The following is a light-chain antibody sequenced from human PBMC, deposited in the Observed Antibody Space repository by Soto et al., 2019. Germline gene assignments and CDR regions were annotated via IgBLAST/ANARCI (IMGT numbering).Light chain of an antibody. CDR3: QQYNTWPPRYT. V-gene: IGKV3-15*01. CDR2: RAS. CDR1: QSVKTY. J-gene: IGKJ2*01. Sequence: EIVMTQSPAILSVSPGGRATLSCRASQSVKTYLAWYQHKPGQPPRFLIYRASSRATGIPARFSGSGSGTEFSLTISSLQSEDFAIYYCQQYNTWPPRYTFGQGTKLEL.